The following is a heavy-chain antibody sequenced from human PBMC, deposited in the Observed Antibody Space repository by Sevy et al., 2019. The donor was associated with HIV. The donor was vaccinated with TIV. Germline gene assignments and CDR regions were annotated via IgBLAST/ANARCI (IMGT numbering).Heavy chain of an antibody. CDR3: AKEYSGYDYSSPFDY. CDR1: GFTFDDYA. Sequence: GGFLRLSCAASGFTFDDYAMHWVRQAPGKGLEWVSGISWNSGSIGYADSVKGRFTISRDNAKNSLYLQMNSLRAEDTALYYCAKEYSGYDYSSPFDYWGQGTLVTVSS. CDR2: ISWNSGSI. J-gene: IGHJ4*02. D-gene: IGHD5-12*01. V-gene: IGHV3-9*01.